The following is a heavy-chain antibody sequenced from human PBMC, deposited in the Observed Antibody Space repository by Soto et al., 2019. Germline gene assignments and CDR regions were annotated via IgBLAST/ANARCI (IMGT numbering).Heavy chain of an antibody. CDR2: IYHSGST. Sequence: SETLSLTCAVSGGSISSGGYSWSWIRQPPGKGLEWIGYIYHSGSTYYNPSLKSRVTISVDRSKNQFPLKLSSVTAADTAVYYCARGVVPAAPGDAFDIWGQGTMVTVSS. J-gene: IGHJ3*02. D-gene: IGHD2-2*01. V-gene: IGHV4-30-2*01. CDR1: GGSISSGGYS. CDR3: ARGVVPAAPGDAFDI.